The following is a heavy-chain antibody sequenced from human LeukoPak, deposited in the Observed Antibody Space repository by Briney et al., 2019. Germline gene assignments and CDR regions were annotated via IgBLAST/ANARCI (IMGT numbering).Heavy chain of an antibody. V-gene: IGHV1-69*06. J-gene: IGHJ6*03. CDR2: IIPISGTT. CDR3: ATLCCGSYYMDV. D-gene: IGHD2-15*01. CDR1: GYTFTTYS. Sequence: SVKVSFTASGYTFTTYSMNWVRQAPGQGLEWMGGIIPISGTTNYAQKFQGRVTITADKSTSTAYMELSSLRSEDTAVYYCATLCCGSYYMDVWGKGTTVTVSS.